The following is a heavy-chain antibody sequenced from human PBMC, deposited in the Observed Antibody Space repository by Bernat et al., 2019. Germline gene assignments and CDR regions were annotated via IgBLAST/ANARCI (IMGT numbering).Heavy chain of an antibody. CDR3: EKRDSSGSPRYFDY. D-gene: IGHD3-22*01. V-gene: IGHV3-23*01. J-gene: IGHJ4*02. CDR2: ISAGGGSA. CDR1: GFTFSSYA. Sequence: EVQLLESGGGLVQPGGSLRLSCAASGFTFSSYALSWVRQAPGKGLEWVSAISAGGGSAYYADSVKGRFTISRDNSKNTLYLQMNSLRAEDTAVYYCEKRDSSGSPRYFDYWGQGTLVTVSS.